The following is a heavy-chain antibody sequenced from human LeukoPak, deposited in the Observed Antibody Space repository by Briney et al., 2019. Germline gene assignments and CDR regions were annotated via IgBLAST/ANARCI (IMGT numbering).Heavy chain of an antibody. Sequence: ASVKVSCKASGYTFSGYYMHWVRQAPGQGLEWMGGIIPIFGTANCAQKFQGRVTITADESTSTAYMELSSLRSEDTAVYYCARDIDFWSGSTSALGKENYNWFDPWGQGTLVTVSS. J-gene: IGHJ5*02. CDR2: IIPIFGTA. D-gene: IGHD3-3*01. V-gene: IGHV1-69*13. CDR3: ARDIDFWSGSTSALGKENYNWFDP. CDR1: GYTFSGYY.